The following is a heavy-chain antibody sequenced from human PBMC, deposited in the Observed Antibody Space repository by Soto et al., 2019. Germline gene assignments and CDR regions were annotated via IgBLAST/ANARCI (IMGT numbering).Heavy chain of an antibody. J-gene: IGHJ4*02. CDR3: AKHGYYVFDQ. D-gene: IGHD4-17*01. CDR2: IKQDGSQK. V-gene: IGHV3-7*01. Sequence: GGSLRLSCAASGFTFSNYWMGWVRQAPGKGLEWVANIKQDGSQKYYVDSVKGRFTISRDNAKNSLFLQMNSLRGEDTAVYYCAKHGYYVFDQWGQGTLVTVSS. CDR1: GFTFSNYW.